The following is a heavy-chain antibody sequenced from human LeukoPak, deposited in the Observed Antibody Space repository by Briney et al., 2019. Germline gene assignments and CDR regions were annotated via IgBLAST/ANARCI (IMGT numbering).Heavy chain of an antibody. CDR2: ISYDGSNK. V-gene: IGHV3-30*04. J-gene: IGHJ4*02. CDR3: ARDGYYYGSGSLLD. Sequence: GGSLRLSCAASGFTFSSYAMHWVRQAPGKGLEWVAVISYDGSNKYYADSVKSRFTISRDNSKNTLYLQMNSLRAEDTAVYYCARDGYYYGSGSLLDWGQGTLVTVSS. CDR1: GFTFSSYA. D-gene: IGHD3-10*01.